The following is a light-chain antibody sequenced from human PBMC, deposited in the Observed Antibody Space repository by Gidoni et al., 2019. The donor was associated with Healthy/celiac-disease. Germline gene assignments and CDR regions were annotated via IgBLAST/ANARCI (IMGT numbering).Light chain of an antibody. CDR1: QSISSY. CDR2: AAS. Sequence: DIQMTTSPSSLSASVRDRGTITCRASQSISSYLDWSQQKPGKAPKLLIYAASRWRSGVPSRFSGSGAGTDFTLTISRLHPEDFSAYDCQQRYSTQYTFGQVTKQEIK. V-gene: IGKV1-39*01. J-gene: IGKJ2*01. CDR3: QQRYSTQYT.